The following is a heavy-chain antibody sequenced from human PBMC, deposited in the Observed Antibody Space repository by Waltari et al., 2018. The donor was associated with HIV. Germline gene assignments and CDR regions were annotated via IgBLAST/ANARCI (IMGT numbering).Heavy chain of an antibody. CDR1: GGIFSNYA. CDR2: IIPIFGTV. CDR3: AGKVYHDNSGARLFDY. V-gene: IGHV1-69*12. Sequence: QVQLVQSGAEVKKPGSSVTVSCTASGGIFSNYAMSWVRQAPGQGLEWMGGIIPIFGTVNDAQKFQERVTITADESTSTVYMELSRLTSEDTALYYCAGKVYHDNSGARLFDYWGQGTLVTVSS. D-gene: IGHD3-22*01. J-gene: IGHJ4*02.